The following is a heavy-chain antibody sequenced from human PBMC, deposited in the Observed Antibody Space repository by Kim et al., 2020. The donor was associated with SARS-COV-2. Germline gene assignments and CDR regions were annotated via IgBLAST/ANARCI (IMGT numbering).Heavy chain of an antibody. V-gene: IGHV3-48*03. CDR2: ISSSGSTI. CDR3: ARYRAPQSNPVYYYYYGMDV. CDR1: GFTFSSYE. J-gene: IGHJ6*02. D-gene: IGHD4-4*01. Sequence: GGSLRLSCAASGFTFSSYEMNWVRQAPGKGLEWVSYISSSGSTIYYADSVKGRFTISRDNAKNSLYLQMNSLRAEDTAVYYCARYRAPQSNPVYYYYYGMDVWGQGTTVTVSS.